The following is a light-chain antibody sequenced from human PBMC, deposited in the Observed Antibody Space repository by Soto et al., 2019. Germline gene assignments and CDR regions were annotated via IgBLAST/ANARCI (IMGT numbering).Light chain of an antibody. Sequence: EIVLTQSPGTLSLSPGERVTLSCRASQSVRTTVAWYQQRPGQAPRLLIYDASTRATGVPARFSGGGSGTDFTLTVTSLQSEDFGIYYCQQYTDWPTTFGQGTKVDIK. CDR2: DAS. J-gene: IGKJ1*01. CDR3: QQYTDWPTT. CDR1: QSVRTT. V-gene: IGKV3-15*01.